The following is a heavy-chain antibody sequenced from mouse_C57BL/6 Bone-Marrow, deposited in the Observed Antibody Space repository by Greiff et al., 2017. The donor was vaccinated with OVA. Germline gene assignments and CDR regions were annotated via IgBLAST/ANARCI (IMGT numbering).Heavy chain of an antibody. J-gene: IGHJ2*01. Sequence: EVKLVESGGGLVKPGGSLKLSCAASGFTFGSYAMSWVRQTPEKRLEWVATISDGGSYTYYPDNVKGRFTISRDNAKNNLYLQMSHLKSEDTAMYYCARESLYGSKGYWGQGTTLTVSS. V-gene: IGHV5-4*01. CDR1: GFTFGSYA. D-gene: IGHD1-1*01. CDR3: ARESLYGSKGY. CDR2: ISDGGSYT.